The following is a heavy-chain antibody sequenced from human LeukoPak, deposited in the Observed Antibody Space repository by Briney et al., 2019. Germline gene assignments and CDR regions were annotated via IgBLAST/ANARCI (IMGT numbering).Heavy chain of an antibody. J-gene: IGHJ4*02. Sequence: ASVKVSCKASGYTFTGYYMHWVRQAPGQGLEWMGWINPNSGGTNYAQKFQGRVTMTRDTSISTAYMELGRLRSDDTAVYYCARGSGIAVALYYFDYWGQGTLVTVSS. CDR2: INPNSGGT. CDR1: GYTFTGYY. CDR3: ARGSGIAVALYYFDY. D-gene: IGHD6-19*01. V-gene: IGHV1-2*02.